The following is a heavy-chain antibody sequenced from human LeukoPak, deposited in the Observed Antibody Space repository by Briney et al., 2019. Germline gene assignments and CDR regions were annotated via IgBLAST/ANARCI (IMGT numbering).Heavy chain of an antibody. D-gene: IGHD2-15*01. Sequence: SETLSLTCTVSGGSISSYYWSWIRQPPGKGLEWIGYIYYSGSTNYNPSLKSRVTISVDTSKNQFSLKLSSVTAADTAVYYCARLFFGTTQAYYYMDVWGKGTTVTVSS. V-gene: IGHV4-59*01. CDR1: GGSISSYY. CDR2: IYYSGST. J-gene: IGHJ6*03. CDR3: ARLFFGTTQAYYYMDV.